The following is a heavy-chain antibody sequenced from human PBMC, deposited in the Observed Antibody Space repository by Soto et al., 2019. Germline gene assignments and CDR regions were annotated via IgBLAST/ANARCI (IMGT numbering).Heavy chain of an antibody. D-gene: IGHD6-19*01. CDR1: GXTFTNYA. CDR2: INAGNGNT. V-gene: IGHV1-3*01. Sequence: GASVKVSCKASGXTFTNYAMHWVRQAPGQRLEWMGWINAGNGNTKYAQKFQGRVTITRDTSASTAYVELSSLRSEDTAVYYCARDHDLIQVVGTGWFDPWGQGTLVTVSS. J-gene: IGHJ5*02. CDR3: ARDHDLIQVVGTGWFDP.